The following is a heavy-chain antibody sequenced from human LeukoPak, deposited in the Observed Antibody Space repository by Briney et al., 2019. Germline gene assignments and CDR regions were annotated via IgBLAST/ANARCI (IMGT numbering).Heavy chain of an antibody. CDR1: GGTFSSYA. CDR2: IIPIFGTA. CDR3: ARTRTGMVAADYYYYGMDV. J-gene: IGHJ6*02. V-gene: IGHV1-69*13. Sequence: SVKVSCKASGGTFSSYAISWVRQAPGQGLEWMGGIIPIFGTANYAQKFQGRVTITADESTSTAYMELSSLRSEDTAVYYCARTRTGMVAADYYYYGMDVWGQGTTVTVSS. D-gene: IGHD2-15*01.